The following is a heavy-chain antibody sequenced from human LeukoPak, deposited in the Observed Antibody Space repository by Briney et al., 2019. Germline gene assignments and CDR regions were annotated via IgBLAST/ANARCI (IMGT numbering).Heavy chain of an antibody. D-gene: IGHD2-8*02. CDR3: ARTSWWDGPFVI. CDR1: GGTFSSYA. J-gene: IGHJ3*02. V-gene: IGHV1-69*05. CDR2: IIPIFGTA. Sequence: ASVKVSCKASGGTFSSYAISWVRQAPGQGLEWMGRIIPIFGTANYAQKLQGRGTITTEESTSTAYMELSSLRSEDTAVYYCARTSWWDGPFVIWGQGTMVTVSS.